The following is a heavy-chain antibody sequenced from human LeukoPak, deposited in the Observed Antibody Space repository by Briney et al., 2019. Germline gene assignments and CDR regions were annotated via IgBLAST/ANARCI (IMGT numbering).Heavy chain of an antibody. CDR1: GFTFSSYA. V-gene: IGHV3-23*01. D-gene: IGHD2-2*01. Sequence: GGSLRLSCAASGFTFSSYAMSWVRQAPGKGLEWVSAISGSGGSTYYADSVKGRFTISRDNSKNTLYLQMNSLRAEDTAVYYCAKPPGRYCGSTSCYLAAFDIWGQGTMVTVSS. CDR2: ISGSGGST. J-gene: IGHJ3*02. CDR3: AKPPGRYCGSTSCYLAAFDI.